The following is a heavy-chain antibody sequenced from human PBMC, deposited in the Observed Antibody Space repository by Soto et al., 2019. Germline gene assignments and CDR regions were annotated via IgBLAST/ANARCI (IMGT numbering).Heavy chain of an antibody. J-gene: IGHJ4*02. CDR3: ARWGSAWYLYYIDY. CDR1: GYTFTSYA. V-gene: IGHV1-3*01. D-gene: IGHD6-19*01. CDR2: INAVFGNA. Sequence: ASVKVSCKASGYTFTSYAMHWVRQAPGQRLEWMGGINAVFGNANYAQKFQGGVTITADESTSTAYMELSSLRSEDTAVYYCARWGSAWYLYYIDYWGQGTQVTVSS.